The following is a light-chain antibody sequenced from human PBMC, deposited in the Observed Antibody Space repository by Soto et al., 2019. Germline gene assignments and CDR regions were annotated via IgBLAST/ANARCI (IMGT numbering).Light chain of an antibody. CDR3: QQRSNWPPT. CDR1: QSVSSY. J-gene: IGKJ3*01. CDR2: DAS. Sequence: EIVLTQSPATLSLSPGERATLSCRASQSVSSYLAWYQQKPGQAPRLLIYDASSMATGIPARFSGSGSGTDFTLTISSLEPEDFAVYYCQQRSNWPPTFGPGTKVDIK. V-gene: IGKV3-11*01.